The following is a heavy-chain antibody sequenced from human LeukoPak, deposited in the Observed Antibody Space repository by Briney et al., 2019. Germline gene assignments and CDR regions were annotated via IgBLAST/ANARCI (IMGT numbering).Heavy chain of an antibody. Sequence: GRSLRLSCAASGFTFSSYGMHWVRQAPGKGLEWVAVISYDGSNKYYADSVKGRFTISRDNSKNTLYLQMNSPRAEDTAVYYCAKDPEAEPMLGDYWGQGTLVTVSS. CDR3: AKDPEAEPMLGDY. CDR2: ISYDGSNK. D-gene: IGHD2-2*01. CDR1: GFTFSSYG. V-gene: IGHV3-30*18. J-gene: IGHJ4*02.